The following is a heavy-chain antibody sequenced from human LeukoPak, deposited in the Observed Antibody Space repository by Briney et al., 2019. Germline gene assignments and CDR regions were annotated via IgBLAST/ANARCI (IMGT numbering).Heavy chain of an antibody. D-gene: IGHD3-22*01. V-gene: IGHV3-7*01. CDR2: IKQDGSEK. J-gene: IGHJ4*02. CDR3: ARAMEGYYYDSSGSPYFDY. Sequence: PGGSLRLSCAASGFTFSSYWMSWVRQAPGKGLEWVANIKQDGSEKYYVDSVKGRFTISRDNAKNSLYLQMNSLRAEDTAVYYCARAMEGYYYDSSGSPYFDYWGQGTLVTVSS. CDR1: GFTFSSYW.